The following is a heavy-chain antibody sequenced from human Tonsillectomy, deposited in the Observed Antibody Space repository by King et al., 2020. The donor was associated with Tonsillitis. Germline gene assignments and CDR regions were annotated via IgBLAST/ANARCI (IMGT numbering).Heavy chain of an antibody. Sequence: QLVQSGAEVKKPGASVKVSCKASGYTFTSYDINWVRQATGQGLEWMGWMNPNSGNTGYAQNFQGRVTMTRNTSISTAYMELSSLRSEDTAVYYCARAWREASPLDGWSQIKSGVDYFDYWGQGTLVTVSS. V-gene: IGHV1-8*01. D-gene: IGHD2-15*01. CDR2: MNPNSGNT. CDR3: ARAWREASPLDGWSQIKSGVDYFDY. J-gene: IGHJ4*02. CDR1: GYTFTSYD.